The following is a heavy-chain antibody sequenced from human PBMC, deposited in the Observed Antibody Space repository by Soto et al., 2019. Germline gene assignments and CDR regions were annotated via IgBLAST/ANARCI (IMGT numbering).Heavy chain of an antibody. CDR1: GYSFINYG. D-gene: IGHD5-12*01. CDR3: ARDSKWLIINGNWFDS. CDR2: ISGSNGAT. Sequence: QVQLVQSGAEVKKPGASVKVSCKFSGYSFINYGMTWVRQAPGQGFEWMGRISGSNGATNYAQRFQGRVTLTTDTTTNTAYMELRSLRLDGTAIYYCARDSKWLIINGNWFDSWGQGTLVTVSS. V-gene: IGHV1-18*04. J-gene: IGHJ5*01.